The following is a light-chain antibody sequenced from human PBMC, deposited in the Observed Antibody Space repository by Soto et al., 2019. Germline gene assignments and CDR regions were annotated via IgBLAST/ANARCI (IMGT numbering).Light chain of an antibody. CDR1: QSVSSSY. CDR2: GAS. J-gene: IGKJ5*01. CDR3: QHYGSSPPVT. Sequence: EIVLTQSPGTLSLSPGERATLSCRASQSVSSSYLAWYQQKPGQSPRLLMYGASTRATGIPDRFSGSGSGTDFTLTISRLEPEDFAVYYCQHYGSSPPVTFGQGTRLEIK. V-gene: IGKV3-20*01.